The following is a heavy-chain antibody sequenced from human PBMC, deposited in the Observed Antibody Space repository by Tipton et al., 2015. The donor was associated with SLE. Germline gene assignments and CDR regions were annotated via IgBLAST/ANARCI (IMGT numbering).Heavy chain of an antibody. V-gene: IGHV4-31*03. CDR3: ARAIRTADSNYIDN. CDR1: GGSINSGGYY. J-gene: IGHJ4*02. D-gene: IGHD1-14*01. CDR2: IYYTGST. Sequence: TLSLTCTVSGGSINSGGYYWSWIRQHPGKGLEWIGYIYYTGSTFYNPSLNSRLTISVDTSKNQFSLKLSSVTAADTAVYYCARAIRTADSNYIDNWGPGTLVTVSS.